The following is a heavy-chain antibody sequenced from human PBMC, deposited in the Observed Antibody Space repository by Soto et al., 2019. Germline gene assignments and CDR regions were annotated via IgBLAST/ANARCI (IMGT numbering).Heavy chain of an antibody. D-gene: IGHD1-26*01. CDR3: SRDAVVGAKALNY. Sequence: GGSLRLSCAASGFTFSNYWMTWVRQAPGKGLEWVANIKEDGSEKHYVDSVKGRFTISRDNAKNSLYLQMNSLRVEDTAVYFCSRDAVVGAKALNYWGQGALVTVSS. V-gene: IGHV3-7*01. CDR1: GFTFSNYW. J-gene: IGHJ4*02. CDR2: IKEDGSEK.